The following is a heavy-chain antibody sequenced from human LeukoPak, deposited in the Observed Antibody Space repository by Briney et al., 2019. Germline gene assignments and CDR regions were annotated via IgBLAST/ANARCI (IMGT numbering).Heavy chain of an antibody. Sequence: SETLSLTCTVSGGSISSYYWSWIRQPPGKGLEWIGYIYYSGSTNYNPSLKSRVTISVDTSKNQSSLKLSSVTAADTAVYYCATTRARFVSYYYGMDVWGQGTTVTVSS. CDR2: IYYSGST. CDR3: ATTRARFVSYYYGMDV. CDR1: GGSISSYY. V-gene: IGHV4-59*01. J-gene: IGHJ6*02. D-gene: IGHD2-15*01.